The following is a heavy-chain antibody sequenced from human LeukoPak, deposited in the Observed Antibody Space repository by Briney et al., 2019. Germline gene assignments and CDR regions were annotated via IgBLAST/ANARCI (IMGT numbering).Heavy chain of an antibody. CDR1: GFTFSSYA. CDR3: ARPTSGWSPFGY. D-gene: IGHD6-19*01. J-gene: IGHJ4*02. V-gene: IGHV3-23*01. Sequence: GGSLRLSCAASGFTFSSYAMSWVRQAPGKGLEWVSSISDNGGGTSYADSVKGRFTISRDISKNTLHLQMNSLRAEDTAIYYCARPTSGWSPFGYWGQGTLVTVSS. CDR2: ISDNGGGT.